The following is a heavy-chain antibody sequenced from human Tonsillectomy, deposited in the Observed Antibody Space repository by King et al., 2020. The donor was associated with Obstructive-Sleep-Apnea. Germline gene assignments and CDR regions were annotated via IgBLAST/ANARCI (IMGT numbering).Heavy chain of an antibody. V-gene: IGHV3-7*03. Sequence: VQLVESGGDLVQPGGSLRLYCVGSGFTFSSYWISWVRQAPGKGLEWVAYIKEDGSEKHYVDSVKGRFTISRDNAKNSLYLQMNSLRVEDTAVYYCATRVFFDYLLDYYYYGMDVWGQGTTVTVSS. D-gene: IGHD2/OR15-2a*01. J-gene: IGHJ6*02. CDR3: ATRVFFDYLLDYYYYGMDV. CDR1: GFTFSSYW. CDR2: IKEDGSEK.